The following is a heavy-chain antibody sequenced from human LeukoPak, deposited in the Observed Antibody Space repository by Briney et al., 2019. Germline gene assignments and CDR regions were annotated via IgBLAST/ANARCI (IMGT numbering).Heavy chain of an antibody. V-gene: IGHV3-21*04. J-gene: IGHJ4*02. D-gene: IGHD3-22*01. CDR2: ISSSSSYI. CDR3: AKEKDSGYYYFDY. CDR1: GFTFSSYS. Sequence: TGGSLRLSCAASGFTFSSYSMNWVRQAPGKGLEWVSSISSSSSYIYYADSVKGRFIISRDNAKNSLYLQMNSLRAEDTALYYCAKEKDSGYYYFDYWGQGTLVTVSS.